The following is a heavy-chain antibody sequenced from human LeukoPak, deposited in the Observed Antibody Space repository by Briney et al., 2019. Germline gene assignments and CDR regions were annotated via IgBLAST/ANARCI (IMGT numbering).Heavy chain of an antibody. CDR3: ARDLRRDTAILGWFDP. CDR1: GYTFTSYG. D-gene: IGHD5-18*01. Sequence: GASVKVSCKASGYTFTSYGISWVRQAPGQGLEWMGWISAYNGNTNYAQKLQGRVTMTTDTSTSTAYMELRSLRSDDTAVYYCARDLRRDTAILGWFDPWGQGTLVTVSS. CDR2: ISAYNGNT. V-gene: IGHV1-18*01. J-gene: IGHJ5*02.